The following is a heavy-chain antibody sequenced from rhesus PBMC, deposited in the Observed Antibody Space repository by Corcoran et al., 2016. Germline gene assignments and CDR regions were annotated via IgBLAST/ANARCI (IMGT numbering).Heavy chain of an antibody. V-gene: IGHV4-80*01. CDR2: VVCSFGTT. D-gene: IGHD6-31*01. CDR1: GDSISANW. J-gene: IGHJ4*01. CDR3: ARDPATGYFDF. Sequence: QVQLQESGPGLVQPSETLSLICIVSGDSISANWWSSIRQPPGEGLEWIGGVVCSFGTTNYSPSLKSRVTISKDASRNQWSLKVTSVTAADTAVYYCARDPATGYFDFWGQGVLVPVSS.